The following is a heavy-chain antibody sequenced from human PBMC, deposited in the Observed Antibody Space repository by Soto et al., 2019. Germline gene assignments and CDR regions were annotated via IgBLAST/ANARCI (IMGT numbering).Heavy chain of an antibody. CDR2: IKQDGSEK. Sequence: GGSLRLSCAASGFTFSSYWMSWVRQAPGKGLEWVANIKQDGSEKYYVDSVKGRFTISRDNSKNSLYLQMNSLRAEDTAVYYCAKDLDYGDSTYYFDYWGQGTLVTVSS. D-gene: IGHD4-17*01. V-gene: IGHV3-7*05. J-gene: IGHJ4*02. CDR1: GFTFSSYW. CDR3: AKDLDYGDSTYYFDY.